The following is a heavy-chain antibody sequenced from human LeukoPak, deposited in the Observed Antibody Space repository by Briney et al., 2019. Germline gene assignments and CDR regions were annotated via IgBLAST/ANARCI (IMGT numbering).Heavy chain of an antibody. CDR1: GFSLSTSGVG. CDR3: AHNGYSSRGGVYYYMDV. Sequence: ESGPTLVNPTQTLTLTCTFSGFSLSTSGVGVGWIRQPPGKALEWLALIYWDDDKRYSPSLKSRLTITKDTSKNQVVLTMTNMNPVYTATYYCAHNGYSSRGGVYYYMDVWGKGTTVTVSS. D-gene: IGHD6-13*01. J-gene: IGHJ6*03. V-gene: IGHV2-5*02. CDR2: IYWDDDK.